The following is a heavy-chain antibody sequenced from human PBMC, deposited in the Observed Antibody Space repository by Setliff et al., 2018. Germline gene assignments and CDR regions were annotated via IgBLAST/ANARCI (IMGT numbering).Heavy chain of an antibody. CDR2: IIPIRGAA. CDR1: GGTFSNSA. Sequence: SVKVSCKAFGGTFSNSAINWVRQAPGQGLEWMGGIIPIRGAADYAQKFQGKVIITADGSTSTAYMELSSLTSADTALYYCARDALYDSNDRNSYYGNWLDPWGQGTLVTVSS. D-gene: IGHD3-22*01. V-gene: IGHV1-69*13. CDR3: ARDALYDSNDRNSYYGNWLDP. J-gene: IGHJ5*02.